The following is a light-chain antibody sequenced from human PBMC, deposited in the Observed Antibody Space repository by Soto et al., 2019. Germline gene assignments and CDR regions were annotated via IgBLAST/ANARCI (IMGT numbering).Light chain of an antibody. J-gene: IGKJ2*01. CDR1: QSISIY. CDR2: AAS. V-gene: IGKV1-39*01. CDR3: QQSYSTPQDT. Sequence: DIQMTQSPSSLSASVGDRVTITCRASQSISIYLNWYQQKPGKAPKLLIYAASSLQSGVPSRFSGSGSGTDFTLTISSLQPEDFATYYCQQSYSTPQDTFGQGTKLEIK.